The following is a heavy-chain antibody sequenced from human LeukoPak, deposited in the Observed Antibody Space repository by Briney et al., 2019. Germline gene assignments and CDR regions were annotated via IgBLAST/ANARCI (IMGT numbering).Heavy chain of an antibody. CDR1: GFPFSSYG. J-gene: IGHJ4*02. Sequence: GRSLRLSCAASGFPFSSYGMHWVRQAPGKGLEWVAVIAYDGGNIFYAPSVRGRFTISRDNSRGTLSLQMNSLKVEDTALYYCVRDPSVRFYFDYWGQGTLVTVSS. D-gene: IGHD3-10*01. CDR2: IAYDGGNI. CDR3: VRDPSVRFYFDY. V-gene: IGHV3-30*03.